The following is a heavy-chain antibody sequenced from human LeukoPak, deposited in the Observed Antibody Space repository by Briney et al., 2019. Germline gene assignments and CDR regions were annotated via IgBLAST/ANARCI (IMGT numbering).Heavy chain of an antibody. CDR2: FDPEDGET. J-gene: IGHJ4*02. D-gene: IGHD1-1*01. CDR3: ATDLKGRLERRGFDY. CDR1: GYTLTELS. V-gene: IGHV1-24*01. Sequence: ASVKVSCKVSGYTLTELSMHWVRQAPGKGLEWMGGFDPEDGETIYAQKFQGRVTMTEDTSTDTAYMELSSLRSEDTAVYYSATDLKGRLERRGFDYWGQGTLVTVSS.